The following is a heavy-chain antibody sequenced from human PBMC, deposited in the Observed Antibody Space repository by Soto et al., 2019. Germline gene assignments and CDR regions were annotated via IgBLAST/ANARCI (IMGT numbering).Heavy chain of an antibody. CDR3: ARADYCSGGSCRPY. Sequence: EVQLVESGGGLVQPGGSLRLSCAASGFTFSSYWMHWVRQAPGKGLVWVSRINSDGSSTSYADSVKGRFTISRDNAKNTLYLQMNSLRAGDTAVYYCARADYCSGGSCRPYWGQGTLVTVPS. D-gene: IGHD2-15*01. CDR1: GFTFSSYW. J-gene: IGHJ4*02. CDR2: INSDGSST. V-gene: IGHV3-74*01.